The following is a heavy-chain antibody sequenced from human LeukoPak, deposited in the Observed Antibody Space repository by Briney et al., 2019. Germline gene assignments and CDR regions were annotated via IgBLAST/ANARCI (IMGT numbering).Heavy chain of an antibody. D-gene: IGHD6-6*01. CDR3: ARQGGSSSSGRYFQH. Sequence: PGESLKISCKGSGYSFTSYWIGWVRQMPGKGLEWMGIIYPGDSDTRYSPSFQGQVTISADKSISTAYLQWSSLKASDTAMYYCARQGGSSSSGRYFQHWGQGTLVTVSS. CDR2: IYPGDSDT. CDR1: GYSFTSYW. V-gene: IGHV5-51*01. J-gene: IGHJ1*01.